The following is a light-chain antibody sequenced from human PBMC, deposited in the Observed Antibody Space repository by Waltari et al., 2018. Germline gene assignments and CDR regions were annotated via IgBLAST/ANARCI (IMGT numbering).Light chain of an antibody. CDR3: QQYNNWPPGT. V-gene: IGKV3-15*01. CDR1: QSIGSS. J-gene: IGKJ1*01. Sequence: ETVVTQSPATLSVSPGERATLSCTTSQSIGSSLAWYQQKPGQAPRLLIYSASTRATGIPARFSGSGSETEFTLTISSLQSEDFAVYYGQQYNNWPPGTFGQGTKVEI. CDR2: SAS.